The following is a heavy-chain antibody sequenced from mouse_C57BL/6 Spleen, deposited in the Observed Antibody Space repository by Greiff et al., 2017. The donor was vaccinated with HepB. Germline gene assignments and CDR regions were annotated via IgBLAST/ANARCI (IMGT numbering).Heavy chain of an antibody. D-gene: IGHD2-10*01. Sequence: DVMLVESGGGLVKPGGSLKLSCAASGFTFSDYGMHWVRQAPEKGLEWVAYISSGSSTIYYADTVKGRFTISRDNAKNTLFLQMTSLRSEDTAMYYCARTYYGNFGGYFDVWGTGTTVTVSS. V-gene: IGHV5-17*01. CDR3: ARTYYGNFGGYFDV. CDR1: GFTFSDYG. J-gene: IGHJ1*03. CDR2: ISSGSSTI.